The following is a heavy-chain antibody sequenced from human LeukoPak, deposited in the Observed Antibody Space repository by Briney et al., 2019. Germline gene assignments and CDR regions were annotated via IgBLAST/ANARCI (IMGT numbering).Heavy chain of an antibody. J-gene: IGHJ4*02. CDR3: ARLSISYSSGMFN. V-gene: IGHV4-39*01. D-gene: IGHD6-19*01. CDR2: IHYSGST. Sequence: SETLSLTCTVSGGSISSSSYYWGWIRQPPGKGLEWIGSIHYSGSTYYNPSLKSRVTISVDTSKNQFSLKLSSVTAADTAVYYCARLSISYSSGMFNWGQGTLVTVSS. CDR1: GGSISSSSYY.